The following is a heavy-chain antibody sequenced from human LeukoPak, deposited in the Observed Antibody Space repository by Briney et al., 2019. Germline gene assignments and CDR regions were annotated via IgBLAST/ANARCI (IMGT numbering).Heavy chain of an antibody. Sequence: SETLSLTCTVSGDSISSSSGYYWGWIRHPPGKGLDYIGSIYNSGRTYYNPSLKSRVTISVDTSKNQFSLKLNSVTAADTAVYYCVRHKPADFWGGHFDYWGQGTLVTVSS. CDR1: GDSISSSSGYY. J-gene: IGHJ4*02. CDR3: VRHKPADFWGGHFDY. D-gene: IGHD3-3*01. CDR2: IYNSGRT. V-gene: IGHV4-39*01.